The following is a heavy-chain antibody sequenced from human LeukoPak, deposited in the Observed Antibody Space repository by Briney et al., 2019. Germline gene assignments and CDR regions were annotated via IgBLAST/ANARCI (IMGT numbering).Heavy chain of an antibody. CDR1: GFTFSSYA. CDR3: AKEGRYSYGQDAFDI. CDR2: ISGSGGST. Sequence: GGSLRLSCADSGFTFSSYAMSWVRQAPGKGLEWVSAISGSGGSTYYADSVKGRFTISRDNSKNALYLQMNSLRAEDTAVYYCAKEGRYSYGQDAFDIWGQGTMVTVSS. D-gene: IGHD5-18*01. V-gene: IGHV3-23*01. J-gene: IGHJ3*02.